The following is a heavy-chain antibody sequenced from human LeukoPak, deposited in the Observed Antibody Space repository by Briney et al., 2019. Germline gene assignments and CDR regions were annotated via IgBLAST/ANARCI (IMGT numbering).Heavy chain of an antibody. V-gene: IGHV4-39*01. J-gene: IGHJ3*02. CDR3: ARHSGRVVVVPAAILMHAPGAFDI. Sequence: PSETLSLTCTVSGGSISSSSYYWGWIRQPPGKGLEWIGSIYYSGSTYYNPSLKSRVTISVDTSKNQFSLKLSSVTAADTAVYYCARHSGRVVVVPAAILMHAPGAFDIWGQGTMVTVSS. CDR1: GGSISSSSYY. D-gene: IGHD2-2*02. CDR2: IYYSGST.